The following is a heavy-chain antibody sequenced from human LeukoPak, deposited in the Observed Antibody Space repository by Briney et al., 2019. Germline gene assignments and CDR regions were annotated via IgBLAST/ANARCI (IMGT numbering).Heavy chain of an antibody. CDR3: ARGRVGYYFDY. CDR1: GYSFTDYY. CDR2: INPNTGGT. J-gene: IGHJ4*02. V-gene: IGHV1-2*02. Sequence: GAPVKVSCKASGYSFTDYYMHWVRQAPGQGLEWMGWINPNTGGTNYAQNFQGRVTMTRDTSITTAYMDLSRLRSDDTAVYYCARGRVGYYFDYWGQGTLATVSS. D-gene: IGHD6-25*01.